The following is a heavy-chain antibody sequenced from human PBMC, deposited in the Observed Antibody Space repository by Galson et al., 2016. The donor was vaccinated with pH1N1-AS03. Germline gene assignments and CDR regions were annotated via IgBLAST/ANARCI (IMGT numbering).Heavy chain of an antibody. J-gene: IGHJ4*02. Sequence: PALVKPTQTLTLTCSFSGFSLSTGGVHVAWIRQPPGKALEWLALIFWDGETRYRPSLTSRLTITKDTSKNEVVLTMTNMDPVDTATYYCARSTHANEGLDVRGQGTLVTVSS. CDR3: ARSTHANEGLDV. CDR1: GFSLSTGGVH. CDR2: IFWDGET. V-gene: IGHV2-5*02. D-gene: IGHD2-8*01.